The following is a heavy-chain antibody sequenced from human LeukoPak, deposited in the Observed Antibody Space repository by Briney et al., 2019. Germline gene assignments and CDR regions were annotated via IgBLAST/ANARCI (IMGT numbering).Heavy chain of an antibody. CDR3: AKAPTGGYYYYYGMDV. CDR2: ISGSGGST. V-gene: IGHV3-23*01. Sequence: GGSLRLSCAASGFTFSSYAMSWVRQAPGKGLEWVSAISGSGGSTYYADSVKGRFTISRDNSKNTLYLQMNSLRGEDTAVYYCAKAPTGGYYYYYGMDVWGQGTTVTVSS. D-gene: IGHD1-14*01. CDR1: GFTFSSYA. J-gene: IGHJ6*02.